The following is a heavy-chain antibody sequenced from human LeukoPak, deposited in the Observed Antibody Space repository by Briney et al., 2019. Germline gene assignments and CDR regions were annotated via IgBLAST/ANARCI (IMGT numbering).Heavy chain of an antibody. D-gene: IGHD3/OR15-3a*01. CDR2: ISSSSSYI. CDR1: GFTFSSYS. J-gene: IGHJ3*01. CDR3: ADPDWG. V-gene: IGHV3-21*01. Sequence: GGSLRLSCAASGFTFSSYSMNWVRQAPGKGLEWVSSISSSSSYIYYADSVKGRFTISRDNAKSSVYLQMNSLRIEDTAIYYCADPDWGWGQGTMVIVSS.